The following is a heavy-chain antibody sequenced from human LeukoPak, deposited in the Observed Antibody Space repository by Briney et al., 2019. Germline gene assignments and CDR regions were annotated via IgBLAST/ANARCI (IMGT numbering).Heavy chain of an antibody. CDR2: MNSNWCNT. J-gene: IGHJ4*02. V-gene: IGHV1-8*03. CDR3: ARGVYYCRSTGGYRYYNDY. CDR1: GYTYTSYH. Sequence: ASVDVSCKSSGYTYTSYHINGVRQASGRGCEGVGFMNSNWCNTGYAQKFQGRVTTTRNTSIITAYMELSSLRSEDTAVYYGARGVYYCRSTGGYRYYNDYWGWGTLVIVSA. D-gene: IGHD2-2*02.